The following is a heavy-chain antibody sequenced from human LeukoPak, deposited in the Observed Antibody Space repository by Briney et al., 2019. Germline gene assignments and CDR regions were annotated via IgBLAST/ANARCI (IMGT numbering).Heavy chain of an antibody. CDR1: GFTFSSYS. V-gene: IGHV3-21*01. Sequence: GGSLRLSCAASGFTFSSYSMNWVRQAPGKGLEWVSSISGSSSYIYYADSVKGRFTISRDNAKNSLYLQMNSLRAEDTAVYYCARDRGSYFDAFDIWGQGTMVTVSS. CDR2: ISGSSSYI. CDR3: ARDRGSYFDAFDI. J-gene: IGHJ3*02. D-gene: IGHD1-26*01.